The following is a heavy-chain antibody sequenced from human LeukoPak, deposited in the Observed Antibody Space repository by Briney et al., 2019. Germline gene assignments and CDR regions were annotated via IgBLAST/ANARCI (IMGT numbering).Heavy chain of an antibody. V-gene: IGHV3-7*04. CDR1: GFTFSSYW. D-gene: IGHD2-2*01. J-gene: IGHJ4*02. CDR3: ARDLVVVPAGLYYFDY. Sequence: GGSLRLSCAASGFTFSSYWMSWVRQAPGKGLEWVAHIKQDGSEKYYVDSVKGRFTISRDNAKNSLYLQMNSLRAEDTAVYYCARDLVVVPAGLYYFDYWGQGTLVTVSS. CDR2: IKQDGSEK.